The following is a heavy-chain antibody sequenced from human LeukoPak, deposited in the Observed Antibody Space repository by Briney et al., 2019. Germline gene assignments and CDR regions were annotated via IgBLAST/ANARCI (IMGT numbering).Heavy chain of an antibody. CDR3: ARSYDFWSGYLDY. CDR2: MNPNSGNT. Sequence: ASVKVSCKASGYTFTSYGISWVRQATGQGLEWMGWMNPNSGNTGYAQKFQGRVTITRNTSISTAYMELSSLRSEDTAVYYCARSYDFWSGYLDYWGQGTLVTVSS. D-gene: IGHD3-3*01. CDR1: GYTFTSYG. V-gene: IGHV1-8*03. J-gene: IGHJ4*02.